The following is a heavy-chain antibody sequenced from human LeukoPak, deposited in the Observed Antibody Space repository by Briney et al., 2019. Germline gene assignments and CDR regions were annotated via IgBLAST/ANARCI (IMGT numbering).Heavy chain of an antibody. CDR1: GFTFSSYS. J-gene: IGHJ6*03. D-gene: IGHD3-22*01. CDR2: ISSSSSTI. V-gene: IGHV3-48*01. CDR3: ARDGVDITMIVVAGYYYYMDV. Sequence: PGGSLRLSCAASGFTFSSYSMNWVRQAPGKGPEWVSYISSSSSTIYYADSVKGRFTISRDNAKNSLYLQMNSLRAEDTAVYYCARDGVDITMIVVAGYYYYMDVWGKGTTVTVSS.